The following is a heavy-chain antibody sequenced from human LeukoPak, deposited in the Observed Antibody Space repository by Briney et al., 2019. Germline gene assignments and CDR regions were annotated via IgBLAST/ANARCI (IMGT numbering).Heavy chain of an antibody. Sequence: PSETLSLTCTVSGGSISSSSYYWGWIRQPPGKGLEWIGSIYYSGSTYYNPSLKSRVTISVDTSKNQFSLKLSPVTAADTAVYYCASQRHIVVVTAIVKSNWFDPWGQGTLVTVSS. CDR2: IYYSGST. V-gene: IGHV4-39*01. D-gene: IGHD2-21*02. CDR3: ASQRHIVVVTAIVKSNWFDP. CDR1: GGSISSSSYY. J-gene: IGHJ5*02.